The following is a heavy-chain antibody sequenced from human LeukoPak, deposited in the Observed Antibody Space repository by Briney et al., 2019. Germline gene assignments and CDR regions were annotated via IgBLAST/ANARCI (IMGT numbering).Heavy chain of an antibody. CDR3: ASRKLGNDY. D-gene: IGHD7-27*01. Sequence: SETLSLTRAVYGGSFSGYYWSWIRQPPGKGLEWIGYIYYTGSSSYNPSLRSRVTISADTSKNQFSLKLSSVTAADTAVYYCASRKLGNDYWGQGTLVTVSS. CDR2: IYYTGSS. CDR1: GGSFSGYY. J-gene: IGHJ4*01. V-gene: IGHV4-59*01.